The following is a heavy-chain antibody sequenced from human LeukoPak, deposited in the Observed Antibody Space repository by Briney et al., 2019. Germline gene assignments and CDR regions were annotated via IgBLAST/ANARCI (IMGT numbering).Heavy chain of an antibody. Sequence: ASVTVSCKASGYRFTSYDMHWVRQAPGQGLEWMGIINPSGGRTSYAQRFQGRVAMTRDTSTTTVYMEVNSLTSEDTAVYFCARDGPTAAPFDYWGQGTLVTVSS. D-gene: IGHD2-2*01. CDR2: INPSGGRT. V-gene: IGHV1-46*01. CDR1: GYRFTSYD. J-gene: IGHJ4*02. CDR3: ARDGPTAAPFDY.